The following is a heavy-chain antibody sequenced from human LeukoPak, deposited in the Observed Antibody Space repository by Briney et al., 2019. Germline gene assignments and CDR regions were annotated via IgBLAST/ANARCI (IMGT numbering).Heavy chain of an antibody. CDR3: AREEEVVTPLSYYYYGMDV. CDR2: IKQDGSEK. D-gene: IGHD2-21*02. J-gene: IGHJ6*02. CDR1: GFTFSSYW. Sequence: PGGSLRLSCAASGFTFSSYWMSWVRQAPGKGLEWVANIKQDGSEKYYVDSVKGRFTISRDNAKNSLYLQMNSLRAEDTAVYYCAREEEVVTPLSYYYYGMDVWGQGTTVTVSS. V-gene: IGHV3-7*03.